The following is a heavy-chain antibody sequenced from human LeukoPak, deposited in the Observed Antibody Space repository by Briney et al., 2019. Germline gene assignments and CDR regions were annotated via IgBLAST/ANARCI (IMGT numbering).Heavy chain of an antibody. CDR1: GFTFSSYS. J-gene: IGHJ6*02. Sequence: GGSLRLSCAASGFTFSSYSMNWVRQAPGKGLEWVSSISSSSSYIYYADSLKGRFTISRDNAKNSLYLQMNSLRVEDTAVYYCARDGGIIRFGGQDVWGQGTTVTVS. D-gene: IGHD3-16*01. CDR2: ISSSSSYI. V-gene: IGHV3-21*01. CDR3: ARDGGIIRFGGQDV.